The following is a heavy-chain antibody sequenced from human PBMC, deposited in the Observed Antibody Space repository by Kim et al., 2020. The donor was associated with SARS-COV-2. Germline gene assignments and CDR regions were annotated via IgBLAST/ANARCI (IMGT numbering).Heavy chain of an antibody. D-gene: IGHD5-18*01. Sequence: VKDQLTIPRDNAKNSLYLQMNSLRAEDTAVYYCARYESRFGYSYDHLFDYWGQGTLVTVSS. J-gene: IGHJ4*02. CDR3: ARYESRFGYSYDHLFDY. V-gene: IGHV3-21*01.